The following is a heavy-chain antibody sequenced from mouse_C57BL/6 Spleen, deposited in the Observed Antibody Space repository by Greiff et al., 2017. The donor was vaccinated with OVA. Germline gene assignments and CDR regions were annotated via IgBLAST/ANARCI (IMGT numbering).Heavy chain of an antibody. V-gene: IGHV1-54*01. J-gene: IGHJ2*01. CDR3: ARWRDDGYPDY. Sequence: QVQLQQSGAELVRPGTSVKVSCKASGYAFTNYLIEWVKQRPGQGLEWIGVINPGSGGTNYNEKFKGKATLTADKSSSTAYMQLSSLTSEDSAVYFCARWRDDGYPDYWGQGTTLTVSS. D-gene: IGHD2-3*01. CDR1: GYAFTNYL. CDR2: INPGSGGT.